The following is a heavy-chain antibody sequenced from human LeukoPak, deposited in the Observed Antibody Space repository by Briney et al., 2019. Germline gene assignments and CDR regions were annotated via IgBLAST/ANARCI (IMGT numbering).Heavy chain of an antibody. V-gene: IGHV3-15*01. Sequence: PGRSLRLSCTASGFTFGDYAVTWFRQAPGKGLEWVGRIKGKTDGGTTDYAAPVKGRFTISRDDSKNTLYLQMNSLKTEDTAVYYCTTDPAGYYGSGDDAFDIWGQGTMVTVSS. J-gene: IGHJ3*02. D-gene: IGHD3-10*01. CDR3: TTDPAGYYGSGDDAFDI. CDR1: GFTFGDYA. CDR2: IKGKTDGGTT.